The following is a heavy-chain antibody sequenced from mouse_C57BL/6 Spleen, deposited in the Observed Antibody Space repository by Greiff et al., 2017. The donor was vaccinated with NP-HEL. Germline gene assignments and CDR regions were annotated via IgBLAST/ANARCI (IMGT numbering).Heavy chain of an antibody. J-gene: IGHJ3*01. CDR2: IHPNSGST. CDR3: ARSDNWVFAY. V-gene: IGHV1-64*01. CDR1: GYTFTSYW. D-gene: IGHD4-1*01. Sequence: QVQLQQPGAELVKPGASVKLSCKASGYTFTSYWMHWVKQRPGQGLEWIGMIHPNSGSTNYNEKFKSKATMTVDKSSSTAYMQLSSLTSEDAAVYYCARSDNWVFAYWGQGTLVTVSA.